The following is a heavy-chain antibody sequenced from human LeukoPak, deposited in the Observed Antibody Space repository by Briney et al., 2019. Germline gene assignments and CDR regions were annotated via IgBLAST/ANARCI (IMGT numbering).Heavy chain of an antibody. J-gene: IGHJ4*02. V-gene: IGHV3-23*01. D-gene: IGHD3-10*01. CDR2: IGSSGGNI. CDR3: AKDRGWFGGSLANFDY. CDR1: GFSFSGYG. Sequence: GGSLRLSCVASGFSFSGYGMSWVRQAPGKGLEWVSAIGSSGGNIHYADSVKGRFTISRDNSRYTLYLEVNSLRAEDTAVYYCAKDRGWFGGSLANFDYWGQGTLVTVSS.